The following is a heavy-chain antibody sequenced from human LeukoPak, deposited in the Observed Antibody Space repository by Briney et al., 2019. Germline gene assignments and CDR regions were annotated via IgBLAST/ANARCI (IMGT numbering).Heavy chain of an antibody. CDR1: GFTFSGYA. V-gene: IGHV3-23*01. D-gene: IGHD6-19*01. J-gene: IGHJ4*02. CDR2: ISGSGGST. CDR3: AKGFRRVAVAGTDFDY. Sequence: PGGSLRPSCAASGFTFSGYAMSWVRQAPGKGLEWVSAISGSGGSTYYADSVKGRFTISRDNSKNTLYLQMNSLRAEDTAVYYCAKGFRRVAVAGTDFDYWGQGTLVTVSS.